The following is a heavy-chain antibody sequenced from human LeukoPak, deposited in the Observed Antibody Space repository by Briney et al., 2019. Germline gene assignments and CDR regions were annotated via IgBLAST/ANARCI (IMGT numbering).Heavy chain of an antibody. Sequence: GGSLRLSCAASGFTFSSYSMNWVRQAPGKGLEWVSYISSSSSTIYYADSVKGRFTISRDNAKNSLYLQMNSLRAEDTAVYYCAREWKGSSSPPIDYWGQGTLVTVSS. V-gene: IGHV3-48*01. D-gene: IGHD6-6*01. CDR2: ISSSSSTI. CDR3: AREWKGSSSPPIDY. CDR1: GFTFSSYS. J-gene: IGHJ4*02.